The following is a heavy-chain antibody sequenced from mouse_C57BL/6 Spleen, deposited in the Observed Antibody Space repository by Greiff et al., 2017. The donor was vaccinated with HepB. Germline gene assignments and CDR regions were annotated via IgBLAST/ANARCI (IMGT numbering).Heavy chain of an antibody. D-gene: IGHD2-4*01. CDR1: GYTFTSYW. J-gene: IGHJ3*01. V-gene: IGHV1-64*01. Sequence: VQLQQPGAELVKPGASVKLSCKASGYTFTSYWMHWVKQRPGQGLEWIGMIHPNSGSTNYNEKFKSKATLTVDKSSSTAYMQLSSLTSEDSAVYYCARDDYDVPWFAYWGQGTLVTVSA. CDR2: IHPNSGST. CDR3: ARDDYDVPWFAY.